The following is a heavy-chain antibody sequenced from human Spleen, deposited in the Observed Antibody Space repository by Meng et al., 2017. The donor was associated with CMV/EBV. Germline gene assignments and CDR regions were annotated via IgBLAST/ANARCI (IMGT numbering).Heavy chain of an antibody. Sequence: ASVQVSCKASGYTFNGYYIHWVRQAPGQRLEWMGWINPYSGDTSYSQNFQGRVTTTTDSSITTAYMELSSLRSDDTAVYYCARVLVVVPAARPAPFDYWGQGTLVTVSS. CDR1: GYTFNGYY. D-gene: IGHD2-2*01. V-gene: IGHV1-2*02. J-gene: IGHJ4*02. CDR2: INPYSGDT. CDR3: ARVLVVVPAARPAPFDY.